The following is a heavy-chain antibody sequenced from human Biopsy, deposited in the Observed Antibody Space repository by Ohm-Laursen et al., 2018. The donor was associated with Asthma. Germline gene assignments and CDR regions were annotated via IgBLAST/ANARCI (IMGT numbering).Heavy chain of an antibody. CDR1: GYTFIGSH. CDR3: ARTYYDFLTGQVNDAFAI. CDR2: INPNSGGT. J-gene: IGHJ3*02. Sequence: SSVKVSCKTSGYTFIGSHIHWVRQAPGQGLEWLGRINPNSGGTNFAQKFQGRVTMTRDTSISTAYMELSSLRSEDTAVYYCARTYYDFLTGQVNDAFAIWGQGTMVTVSS. D-gene: IGHD3-9*01. V-gene: IGHV1-2*06.